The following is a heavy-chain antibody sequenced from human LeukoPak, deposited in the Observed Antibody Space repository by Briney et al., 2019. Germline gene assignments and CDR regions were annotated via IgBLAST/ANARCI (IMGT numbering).Heavy chain of an antibody. D-gene: IGHD2-2*01. V-gene: IGHV4-59*08. Sequence: SETLSLTCTVSGGSISNYYWSWIRQPPGKGLEWIGYIYYSGSTNYNPSLKSRVTISVDTSKNQFSLDLSSVTAADTAVYYCARQKCTSTSCLTKNAFDIWGQGTMVTVSS. J-gene: IGHJ3*02. CDR2: IYYSGST. CDR1: GGSISNYY. CDR3: ARQKCTSTSCLTKNAFDI.